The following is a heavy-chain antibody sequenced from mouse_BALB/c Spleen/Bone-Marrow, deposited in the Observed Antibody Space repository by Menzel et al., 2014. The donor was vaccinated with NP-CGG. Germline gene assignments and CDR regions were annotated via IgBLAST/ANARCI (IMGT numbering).Heavy chain of an antibody. V-gene: IGHV1-14*01. J-gene: IGHJ2*01. CDR2: ITPYNDDT. Sequence: VQLQQSGPELVKPGASVKMSCKASGYTFTSYLIHWVKQKPGQGLEWIGYITPYNDDTKYNEKFKGKATLTSDKSSSTAYMELSSLTTEDSAVYYCARWGGTHYFDYWGQGTTLTVSS. D-gene: IGHD4-1*01. CDR3: ARWGGTHYFDY. CDR1: GYTFTSYL.